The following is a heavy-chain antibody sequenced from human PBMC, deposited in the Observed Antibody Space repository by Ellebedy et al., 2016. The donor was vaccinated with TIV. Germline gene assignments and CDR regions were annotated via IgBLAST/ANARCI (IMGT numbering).Heavy chain of an antibody. J-gene: IGHJ4*02. Sequence: GESLKISCAASGFTFSSCRMHWVRQVPGKGLVWGSRINNDGSSTDYADSVKGRFTISRDTAKNTLYLQMNSLRAEDTAVYYCATFGSMGHWGQGTLVTVSS. V-gene: IGHV3-74*01. CDR2: INNDGSST. CDR1: GFTFSSCR. D-gene: IGHD1-26*01. CDR3: ATFGSMGH.